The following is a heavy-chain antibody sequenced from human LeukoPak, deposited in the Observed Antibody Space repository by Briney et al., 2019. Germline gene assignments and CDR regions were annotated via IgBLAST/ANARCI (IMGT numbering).Heavy chain of an antibody. V-gene: IGHV1-69*04. CDR1: GGTFSSYA. CDR2: IIPIFGIA. J-gene: IGHJ6*04. CDR3: ASRAYGGVRGNSTYYYGMDV. D-gene: IGHD4-23*01. Sequence: GASVKVSCKASGGTFSSYAISWVRQAPGQGLEWMGRIIPIFGIANYAQKFQGRVTITADKSTSTAYMELSSLRSEDTAVYHCASRAYGGVRGNSTYYYGMDVWGKGTTVTVSS.